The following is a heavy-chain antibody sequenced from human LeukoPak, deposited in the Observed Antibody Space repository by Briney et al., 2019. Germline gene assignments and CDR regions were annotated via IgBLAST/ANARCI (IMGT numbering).Heavy chain of an antibody. Sequence: ASVKVSCKASGYTFTGYYMHWVRQAPGQGLEWMGGIIPIFGTANYAQKFQGRVTITTDESTSTAYMELSSLRSEDTAVYYCASLNSYGKKYYFDYWGQGTLVTVSS. J-gene: IGHJ4*02. CDR1: GYTFTGYY. CDR2: IIPIFGTA. D-gene: IGHD5-18*01. CDR3: ASLNSYGKKYYFDY. V-gene: IGHV1-69*05.